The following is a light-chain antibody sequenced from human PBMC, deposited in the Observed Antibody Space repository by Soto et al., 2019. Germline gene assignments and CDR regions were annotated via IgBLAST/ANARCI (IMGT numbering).Light chain of an antibody. Sequence: QSVLTQPPSVSGAPGQRVTISCSGSSSNIGSNFVYWYQQLPGTAPKLLIYRTDQRPSGVPDRFSGSKPGASASLVISGLRSEDEADYYCAAWDNSLRWVFGGGTKLTVL. CDR1: SSNIGSNF. CDR2: RTD. CDR3: AAWDNSLRWV. J-gene: IGLJ3*02. V-gene: IGLV1-47*01.